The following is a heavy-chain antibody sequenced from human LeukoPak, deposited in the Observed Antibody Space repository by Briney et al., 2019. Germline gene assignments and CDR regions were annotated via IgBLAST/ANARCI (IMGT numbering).Heavy chain of an antibody. D-gene: IGHD3-10*01. CDR3: ARGERNYYGSGSYHPLLDY. CDR1: GGSFSGYY. CDR2: INHSGST. V-gene: IGHV4-34*01. Sequence: SETLSLTCAVYGGSFSGYYWSWIRQPPGKGLEWIGEINHSGSTNYNPSLKSRVTISVDTSKNQFSLKLSSVTAADTAVYYCARGERNYYGSGSYHPLLDYWGQGTLVTVSS. J-gene: IGHJ4*02.